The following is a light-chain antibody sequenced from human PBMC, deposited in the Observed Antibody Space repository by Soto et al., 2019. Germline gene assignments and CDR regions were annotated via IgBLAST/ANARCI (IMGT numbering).Light chain of an antibody. Sequence: DIVLTQSPATVSLSPEERATVSCRASQRVSSSSLAWYQHKPGQSPRLLIFGVSSRATDIPDRFSGSGSGTDFTLTINRLEPEDFAVYYCQQYSISSTFGQGTKVDIK. J-gene: IGKJ1*01. CDR2: GVS. CDR3: QQYSISST. V-gene: IGKV3-20*01. CDR1: QRVSSSS.